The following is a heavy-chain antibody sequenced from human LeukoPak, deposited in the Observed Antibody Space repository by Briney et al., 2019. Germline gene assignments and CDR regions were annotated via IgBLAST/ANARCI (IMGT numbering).Heavy chain of an antibody. CDR3: ARLVVVPAADRRFDP. V-gene: IGHV4-59*08. CDR1: GGSMTGYY. D-gene: IGHD2-2*01. CDR2: IYYSGST. J-gene: IGHJ5*02. Sequence: PSETLSLTCTVSGGSMTGYYWIWIRQPPGKGLEWIGYIYYSGSTNYNPSPKSRVTISVDTSKNQFSLKLSSVTAADTAVYYCARLVVVPAADRRFDPWGQGTLVTVSS.